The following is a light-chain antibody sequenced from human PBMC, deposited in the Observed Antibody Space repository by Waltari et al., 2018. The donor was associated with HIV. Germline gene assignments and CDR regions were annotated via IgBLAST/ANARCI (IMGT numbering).Light chain of an antibody. CDR1: LSLVYSDGNTY. CDR3: MQGTHWPYT. CDR2: KVS. Sequence: EVVMNQSPLSLPVTLGQPASISCRSSLSLVYSDGNTYLSWFQQRPGQSPRRLVYKVSKRDSGVPDRFSGSGSGTGFTLKISRVWAEEVGVYYCMQGTHWPYTFGQGTKLEIK. V-gene: IGKV2-30*01. J-gene: IGKJ2*01.